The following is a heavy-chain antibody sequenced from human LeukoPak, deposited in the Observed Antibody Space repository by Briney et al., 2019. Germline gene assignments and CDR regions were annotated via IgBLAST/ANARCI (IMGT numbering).Heavy chain of an antibody. CDR2: INHSGST. J-gene: IGHJ4*02. CDR3: ASLCSGGSCDSGGLDY. Sequence: PSETLSLTCAVYGGSFSGYYWSWIRQPPGKGLEWIGEINHSGSTNYNPSHKSRVTISVDTSKNQFSLKLSSVTAADTAVYYCASLCSGGSCDSGGLDYWGQGTLVTVSS. CDR1: GGSFSGYY. V-gene: IGHV4-34*01. D-gene: IGHD2-15*01.